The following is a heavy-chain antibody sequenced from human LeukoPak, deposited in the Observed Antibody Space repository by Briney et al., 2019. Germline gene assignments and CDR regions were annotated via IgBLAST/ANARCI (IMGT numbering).Heavy chain of an antibody. Sequence: SETLSLTCTVSGGSTSSSGYYWGWIRQPPGKGLEWIGSIYYSGSTYYNPSLKSRVTISVDTSKNQFSLKLSSVTAADTAVYYCARVGEYGGNGNWFDPWGQGTLVTVSS. CDR3: ARVGEYGGNGNWFDP. D-gene: IGHD4-23*01. V-gene: IGHV4-39*07. CDR1: GGSTSSSGYY. J-gene: IGHJ5*02. CDR2: IYYSGST.